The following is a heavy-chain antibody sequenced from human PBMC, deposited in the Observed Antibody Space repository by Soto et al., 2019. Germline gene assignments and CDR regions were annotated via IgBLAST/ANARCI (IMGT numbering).Heavy chain of an antibody. V-gene: IGHV4-61*01. CDR1: GGSVSSGSYY. D-gene: IGHD3-22*01. CDR3: ARGGAYYDRSGYQSY. CDR2: LFDSGTT. Sequence: SETLSLTCTVSGGSVSSGSYYWSWIRQPPGKGLEWIGSLFDSGTTSYNPSLKSRVTISVDTSKNQFFLKLNSVTAADTAVHYCARGGAYYDRSGYQSYWGQGTLVTVSS. J-gene: IGHJ4*02.